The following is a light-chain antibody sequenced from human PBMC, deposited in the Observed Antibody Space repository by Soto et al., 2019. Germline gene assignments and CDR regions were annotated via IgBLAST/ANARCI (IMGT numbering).Light chain of an antibody. V-gene: IGLV2-23*01. J-gene: IGLJ1*01. CDR2: EDN. CDR1: SSDVGSDNL. Sequence: QSALTQPASVSGSPGQSITISCTGTSSDVGSDNLVSWYQQHPGKAPQLMTYEDNKRPSGVSDRFSGSKSGNTASLTISGLQAEDEADYYCCSFAGSSTPYVFGTGTKLTVL. CDR3: CSFAGSSTPYV.